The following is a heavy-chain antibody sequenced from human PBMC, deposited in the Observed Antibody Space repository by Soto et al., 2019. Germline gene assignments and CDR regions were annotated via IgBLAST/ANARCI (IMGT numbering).Heavy chain of an antibody. V-gene: IGHV4-59*05. CDR1: GGSISSYY. D-gene: IGHD6-13*01. J-gene: IGHJ6*02. Sequence: PSETLSLTCTVSGGSISSYYWSWIRQPPGKGLEWIGSIYYSGSTYYNPSLKSRVTISVDTSKNQFSLKLSSVTAADTAVYYCAGQQLVAFYYGMDVWGQGTTVTVSS. CDR2: IYYSGST. CDR3: AGQQLVAFYYGMDV.